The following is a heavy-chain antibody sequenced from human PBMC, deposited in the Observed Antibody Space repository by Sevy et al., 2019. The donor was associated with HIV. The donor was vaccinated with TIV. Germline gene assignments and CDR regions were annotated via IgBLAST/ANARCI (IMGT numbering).Heavy chain of an antibody. Sequence: GGSLRLSCSASGFTFSSYAMHWVRQAPGKGLEYVSAISSNGGSTYYADSVKGGFTISRDNSKNTLYLQMSSLRAEDTAVYYCVKGYYYDSSGYYYGSYAFDIWGQGTMVTVSS. CDR2: ISSNGGST. V-gene: IGHV3-64D*06. D-gene: IGHD3-22*01. CDR3: VKGYYYDSSGYYYGSYAFDI. CDR1: GFTFSSYA. J-gene: IGHJ3*02.